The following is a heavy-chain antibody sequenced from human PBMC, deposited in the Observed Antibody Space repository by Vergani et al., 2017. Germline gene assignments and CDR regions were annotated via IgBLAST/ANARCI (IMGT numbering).Heavy chain of an antibody. V-gene: IGHV4-31*03. J-gene: IGHJ4*02. D-gene: IGHD2-2*01. Sequence: QVHLQESGPGLVKPSETLSLSCTVSGGSISTGGYYWTWIRQRPGKALEWIGFVHDSGNTYYNPSLEGRVSISADTSKNQFSLKLDFVTAADTAVYYCARRSYGPAPPTYYSFDFWGRGTLVTVSS. CDR3: ARRSYGPAPPTYYSFDF. CDR1: GGSISTGGYY. CDR2: VHDSGNT.